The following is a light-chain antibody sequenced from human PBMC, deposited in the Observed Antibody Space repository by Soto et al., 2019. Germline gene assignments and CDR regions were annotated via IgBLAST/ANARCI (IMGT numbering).Light chain of an antibody. Sequence: DLQMTQSPSSVSASVGDRVTITCRASQDIGYALAWFQQKPGEAPSLLMYTASSLHSGVPSRFSGSRSGTDFTLTISSLQPEDSATYYCQQGNSFPLTFGGGTKVEIK. CDR2: TAS. CDR1: QDIGYA. CDR3: QQGNSFPLT. J-gene: IGKJ4*01. V-gene: IGKV1-12*01.